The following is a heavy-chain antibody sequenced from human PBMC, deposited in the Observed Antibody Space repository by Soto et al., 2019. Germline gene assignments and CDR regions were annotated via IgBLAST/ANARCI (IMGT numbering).Heavy chain of an antibody. CDR2: SYWNDDK. V-gene: IGHV2-5*01. J-gene: IGHJ6*02. CDR3: AHSHPRAPYYYYGMDV. CDR1: GFSLSTSGVG. Sequence: SGPTLVNPTQTLTLTCTFSGFSLSTSGVGVGWIRQPPGKALGWLALSYWNDDKRYSPSLKSRLTITKDTSKNQVVLTMTNMDPVDTATYYCAHSHPRAPYYYYGMDVWGQGTTVTVS.